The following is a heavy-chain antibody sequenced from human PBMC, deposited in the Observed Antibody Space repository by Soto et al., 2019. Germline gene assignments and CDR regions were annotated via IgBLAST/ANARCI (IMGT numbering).Heavy chain of an antibody. CDR1: GFTFGRHW. CDR3: ARDTYGDTGQVLDY. J-gene: IGHJ4*02. Sequence: EVQVVESGGGLVQPGGSLRLSCAGSGFTFGRHWMTWVRQAPGKGLEWVANIKEDGSEKYYVDSVKGRFTISRDNAKNSVYLQMNSLRAEDTALYYCARDTYGDTGQVLDYWGQGTLVTVSS. D-gene: IGHD4-17*01. CDR2: IKEDGSEK. V-gene: IGHV3-7*01.